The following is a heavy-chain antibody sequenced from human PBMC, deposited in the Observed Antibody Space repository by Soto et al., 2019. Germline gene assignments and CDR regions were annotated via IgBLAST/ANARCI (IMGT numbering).Heavy chain of an antibody. V-gene: IGHV3-23*01. CDR2: ISGSGSMI. D-gene: IGHD3-22*01. CDR1: GFTLSSDA. CDR3: AKVFYYYDSSGYYYFDY. Sequence: PVESLKISCAASGFTLSSDAVSWVRQAPWKGPEWISSISGSGSMIYYADSVKGRFTISRDNSKNTLYLQMSSLRAEDTAVYYCAKVFYYYDSSGYYYFDYWGQGTLVTVSS. J-gene: IGHJ4*02.